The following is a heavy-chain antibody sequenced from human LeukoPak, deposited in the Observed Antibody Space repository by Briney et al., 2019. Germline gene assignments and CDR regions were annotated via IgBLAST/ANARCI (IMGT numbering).Heavy chain of an antibody. CDR1: GGSISSYY. J-gene: IGHJ4*02. Sequence: SETLSLTCTVSGGSISSYYWSWIRQPAGKGLEWIGRIYTSGSTNYNPSLKSRVTISVDKSKNQFPLKLSSVAAADTAVCYCARLRSIAAAVYYFDYWGQGTLVTVSS. CDR3: ARLRSIAAAVYYFDY. V-gene: IGHV4-4*07. CDR2: IYTSGST. D-gene: IGHD6-6*01.